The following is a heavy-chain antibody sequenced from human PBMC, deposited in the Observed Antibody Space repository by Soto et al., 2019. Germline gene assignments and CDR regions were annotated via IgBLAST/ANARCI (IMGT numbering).Heavy chain of an antibody. D-gene: IGHD3-16*01. Sequence: GASVKVSCKASGGTFSSYAISWVRQAPGQGLEWMGGIIPIFGTANYAQKFQGRVTITAGKSTSTAYMELSSLRSEDTAVYYCARGGGLEKYYYGMDVWGQGTTVTVSS. CDR3: ARGGGLEKYYYGMDV. CDR1: GGTFSSYA. CDR2: IIPIFGTA. V-gene: IGHV1-69*06. J-gene: IGHJ6*02.